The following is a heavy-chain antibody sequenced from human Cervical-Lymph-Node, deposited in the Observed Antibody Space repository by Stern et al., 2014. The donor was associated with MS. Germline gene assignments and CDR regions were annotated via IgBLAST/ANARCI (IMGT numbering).Heavy chain of an antibody. CDR1: GGSISSGSYY. CDR3: AREVDTAMVDWYFDL. J-gene: IGHJ2*01. V-gene: IGHV4-61*02. CDR2: IYTSGST. Sequence: QVQLQESGPGLVKPSQTLSLTCTVSGGSISSGSYYWSWIRQPAGKGLEWIGRIYTSGSTNYNPSLKRRVTISVDTPKTQFSLKLSSVTAADTAVYYCAREVDTAMVDWYFDLWGRGTLVTVSS. D-gene: IGHD5-18*01.